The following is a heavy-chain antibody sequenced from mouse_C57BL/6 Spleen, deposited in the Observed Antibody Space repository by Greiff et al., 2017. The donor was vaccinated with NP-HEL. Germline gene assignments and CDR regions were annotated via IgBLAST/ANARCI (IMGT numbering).Heavy chain of an antibody. CDR1: GYTFTSYG. CDR2: IYPRSGNT. V-gene: IGHV1-81*01. CDR3: ADGYYGFDY. D-gene: IGHD2-3*01. Sequence: VKLMESGAELARPGASVKLSCKASGYTFTSYGISWVKQRTGQGLEWIGEIYPRSGNTYYNEKFKGKATLTADKSSSTAYMELRSLTSEDSAVYFCADGYYGFDYWGQGTTLTVSS. J-gene: IGHJ2*01.